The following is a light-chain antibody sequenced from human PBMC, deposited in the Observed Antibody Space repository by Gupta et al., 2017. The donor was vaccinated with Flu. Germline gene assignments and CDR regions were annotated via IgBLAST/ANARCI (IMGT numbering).Light chain of an antibody. Sequence: DIQMTQSPSSLSASVGDRVTITCQASQDISNYLDWYQQKPGRAPKLLIYDASSLESGVPSRFSGSGSGTDFTFTISSLQPEDVGTHFCQQYDNLPLTFGGGTKVEV. J-gene: IGKJ4*01. CDR2: DAS. CDR1: QDISNY. V-gene: IGKV1-33*01. CDR3: QQYDNLPLT.